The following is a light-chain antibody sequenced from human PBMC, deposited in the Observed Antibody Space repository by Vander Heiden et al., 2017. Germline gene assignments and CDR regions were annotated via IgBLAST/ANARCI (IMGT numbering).Light chain of an antibody. V-gene: IGLV3-27*01. Sequence: SYELIQPSSVSVSPGQTARNTCSGDVLTKKYGRWFQQKPGQAPVMVIYKDDERPSGIPERFSGANSGTTVTLTISGAQLDDEADYYCFCTADNNVGVFGGGTKLTVL. CDR2: KDD. J-gene: IGLJ3*02. CDR3: FCTADNNVGV. CDR1: VLTKKY.